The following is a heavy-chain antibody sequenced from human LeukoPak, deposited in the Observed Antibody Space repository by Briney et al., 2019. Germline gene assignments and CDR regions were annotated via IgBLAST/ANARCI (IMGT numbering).Heavy chain of an antibody. CDR2: INNAGDT. D-gene: IGHD3-22*01. CDR3: AKDYYDSSGYYIFDY. V-gene: IGHV3-13*01. J-gene: IGHJ4*02. Sequence: GGSLRLSCAASGFTFSSYDMHWVRQVTGKGLEWVSGINNAGDTYYPGSVKGRFTISRDNSKNTLYLQMNSLRAEDTAVYYCAKDYYDSSGYYIFDYWGQGTLVTVSS. CDR1: GFTFSSYD.